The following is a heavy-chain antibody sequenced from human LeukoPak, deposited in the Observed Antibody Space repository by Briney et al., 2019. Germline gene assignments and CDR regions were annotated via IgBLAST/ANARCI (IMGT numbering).Heavy chain of an antibody. CDR3: ARDTFEPLVIDF. Sequence: GGSLRLSCAASGFSFSRYAMNWVRQAPGKGLERVAYVNAESTDILYADSVRGRFTISRDNARNSLYLQMNSLRAEDRGVYYCARDTFEPLVIDFWGQGTLVTVSS. CDR2: VNAESTDI. D-gene: IGHD6-13*01. J-gene: IGHJ4*02. CDR1: GFSFSRYA. V-gene: IGHV3-21*05.